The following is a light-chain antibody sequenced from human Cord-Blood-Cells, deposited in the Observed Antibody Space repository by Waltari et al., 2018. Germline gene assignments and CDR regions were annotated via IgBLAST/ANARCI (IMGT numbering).Light chain of an antibody. CDR3: QQYYSTPLT. CDR2: WAS. J-gene: IGKJ4*01. V-gene: IGKV4-1*01. CDR1: QSVLYSSNNKNY. Sequence: DIVMTQSPDSLAVSLGERATINCKSSQSVLYSSNNKNYLAWYQQKPGQPPKLLMYWASTRESGVPDRSSGSGSGTDFTLTISSLQAEDVAVYYCQQYYSTPLTFGGGTKVEIK.